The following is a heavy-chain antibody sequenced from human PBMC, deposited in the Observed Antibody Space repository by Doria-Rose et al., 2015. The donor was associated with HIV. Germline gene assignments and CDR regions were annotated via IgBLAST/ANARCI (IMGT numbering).Heavy chain of an antibody. Sequence: SGFIFSSYWMSWVRQAPGRGLEWVANIKEDGSEKYYVDFVKGRFTISRDNAKNSLYLQMNSLRAEDTAVYYCARRSGYAFDIWGQGTMVTVSS. CDR1: GFIFSSYW. J-gene: IGHJ3*02. CDR3: ARRSGYAFDI. CDR2: IKEDGSEK. V-gene: IGHV3-7*05.